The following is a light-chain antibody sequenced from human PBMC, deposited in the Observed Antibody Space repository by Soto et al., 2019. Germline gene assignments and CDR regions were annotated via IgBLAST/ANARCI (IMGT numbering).Light chain of an antibody. CDR3: QQSYSRPRT. CDR2: AAS. Sequence: DIQMSRSPSSLNSSVGDRVTITCRASQSISTFLNWYQQQPGKAPKLLIYAASSVQSGVPSRFSGSGSGADVTLTIGSLQPEDFATYYCQQSYSRPRTFGHGTKVEVK. J-gene: IGKJ1*01. V-gene: IGKV1-39*01. CDR1: QSISTF.